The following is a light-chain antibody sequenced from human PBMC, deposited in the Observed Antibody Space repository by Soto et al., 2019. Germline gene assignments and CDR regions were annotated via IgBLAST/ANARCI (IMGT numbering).Light chain of an antibody. Sequence: ASRMTQSPSSLSASTGDRVTITCRASQGISSYLAWYQQKPGKAPKLLIYAASTLQSGVPSRFSGSGSGTDFTLTISCLQSEDFATYYCQQYYSYPSTFGGGTKVDIK. V-gene: IGKV1-8*01. J-gene: IGKJ4*01. CDR3: QQYYSYPST. CDR1: QGISSY. CDR2: AAS.